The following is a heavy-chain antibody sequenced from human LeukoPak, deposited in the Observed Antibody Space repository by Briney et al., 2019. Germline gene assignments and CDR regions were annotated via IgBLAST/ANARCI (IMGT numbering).Heavy chain of an antibody. J-gene: IGHJ4*02. Sequence: GGSLRLSCAAFGFNFSDYHMTWIRQAPGKGLEWVSYISGSGHTTYYADSVKGRFTTSRENAQTSLYLQMNSLRAEDRAVYYCARDNYDSSGYPYWGQGTLVTVSS. D-gene: IGHD3-22*01. CDR2: ISGSGHTT. CDR1: GFNFSDYH. CDR3: ARDNYDSSGYPY. V-gene: IGHV3-11*04.